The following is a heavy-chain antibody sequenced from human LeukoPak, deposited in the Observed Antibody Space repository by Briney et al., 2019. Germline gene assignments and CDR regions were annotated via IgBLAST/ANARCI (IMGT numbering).Heavy chain of an antibody. CDR3: ARERPIAVALDY. CDR1: GGSFSGYY. D-gene: IGHD6-19*01. CDR2: INHSGRT. Sequence: SETLSLTCAVYGGSFSGYYWSWIRQSPDKGLEWIGEINHSGRTNYNPSLKSRVTISVDTSKNQFSLKLSSVTAADTAVYYCARERPIAVALDYWGQGTLVTVSS. J-gene: IGHJ4*02. V-gene: IGHV4-34*01.